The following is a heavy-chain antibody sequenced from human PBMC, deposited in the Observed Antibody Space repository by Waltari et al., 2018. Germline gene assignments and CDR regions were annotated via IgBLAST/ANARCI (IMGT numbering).Heavy chain of an antibody. CDR1: GSTFDDYA. Sequence: VQLVESGGVVVQPGGSLRLSCAASGSTFDDYAMHWVRQAPGKGLEWIGYIYYSGSTNYNPSLKSRVTISVDTSKNQFSLKLSSVTAADTAVYYCARGPGYSYGYSFDYWGQGTLVTVSS. J-gene: IGHJ4*02. CDR3: ARGPGYSYGYSFDY. D-gene: IGHD5-18*01. CDR2: IYYSGST. V-gene: IGHV4-59*13.